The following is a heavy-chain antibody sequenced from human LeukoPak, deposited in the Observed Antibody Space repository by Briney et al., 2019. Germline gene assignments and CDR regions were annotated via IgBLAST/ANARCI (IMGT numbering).Heavy chain of an antibody. CDR3: ARDGSAAGDIDY. V-gene: IGHV4-39*07. CDR2: IYYSGST. D-gene: IGHD6-13*01. CDR1: GGSISSSSYY. Sequence: SETLSLTCTVSGGSISSSSYYWGWIRQPPGKGLEWIGSIYYSGSTYYNPSLKSRVTISVDTSKNQFSLKLSSVTAADTAVYYCARDGSAAGDIDYWGQGTLVTVSS. J-gene: IGHJ4*02.